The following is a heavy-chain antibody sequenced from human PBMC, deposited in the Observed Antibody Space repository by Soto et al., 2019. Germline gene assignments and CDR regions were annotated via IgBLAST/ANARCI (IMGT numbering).Heavy chain of an antibody. CDR3: ARVMDPRIAAAGSWFDP. D-gene: IGHD6-13*01. CDR2: ISAYNGNT. Sequence: GASVKVSCKASGYTFTSYGISWVRQAPGQGLEWMGWISAYNGNTNYAQKLQGRVTMTTDTSTSAAYMELRSLRSDDTAVYYCARVMDPRIAAAGSWFDPWGQGTLVTVSS. V-gene: IGHV1-18*01. J-gene: IGHJ5*02. CDR1: GYTFTSYG.